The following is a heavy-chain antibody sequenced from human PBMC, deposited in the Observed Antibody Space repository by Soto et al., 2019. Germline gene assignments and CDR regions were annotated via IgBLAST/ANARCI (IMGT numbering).Heavy chain of an antibody. J-gene: IGHJ4*02. Sequence: GALRLSCAASGFTFSDYYMSWIRQAPGKGLEWVSYISSSGSTIYYADSVKGRFTISRDNAKNSLYLQMNSLRAEDTAVYYCASHDYYGSGSLGYWGQRTLVTVSS. D-gene: IGHD3-10*01. CDR2: ISSSGSTI. CDR3: ASHDYYGSGSLGY. CDR1: GFTFSDYY. V-gene: IGHV3-11*01.